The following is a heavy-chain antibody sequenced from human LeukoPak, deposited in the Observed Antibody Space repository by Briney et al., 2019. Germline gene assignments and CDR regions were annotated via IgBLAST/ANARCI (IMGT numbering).Heavy chain of an antibody. CDR3: ARAAGGYCSSTSCSAFDY. J-gene: IGHJ4*02. CDR2: ISSSSSYI. Sequence: GGSLSLSCAASGFTFSSYSMNWVRQAPGEGLEWVSSISSSSSYIYYADSVKGRFTISRDNAKNPLYLQMNSLRAEDTAVYYCARAAGGYCSSTSCSAFDYWGQGTLVTVSS. CDR1: GFTFSSYS. V-gene: IGHV3-21*01. D-gene: IGHD2-2*01.